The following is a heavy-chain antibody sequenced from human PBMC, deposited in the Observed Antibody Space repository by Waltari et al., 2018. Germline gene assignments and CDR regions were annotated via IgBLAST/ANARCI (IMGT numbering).Heavy chain of an antibody. Sequence: QVQLVQSGAEVKKPGSSVKVSCKASGGTFRSYTISWVRQAPGQGLEWMGRIIPILGIANYAQKFQGRVTITADKSTSTAYMELSSLRSEDTAVYYCAYSGYDYDAFDIWGQGTMVTVSS. J-gene: IGHJ3*02. CDR1: GGTFRSYT. D-gene: IGHD5-12*01. CDR3: AYSGYDYDAFDI. CDR2: IIPILGIA. V-gene: IGHV1-69*02.